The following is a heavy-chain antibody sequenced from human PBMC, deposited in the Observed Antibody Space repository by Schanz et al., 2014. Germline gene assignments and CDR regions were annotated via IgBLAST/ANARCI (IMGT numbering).Heavy chain of an antibody. CDR3: ARDTTWRLDL. J-gene: IGHJ2*01. D-gene: IGHD1-1*01. CDR1: GGSIRSGTYY. Sequence: QVQLQESGPGLVKPSQTLSLTCTVSGGSIRSGTYYWSWLRQPAEKALEWVGRVFPNGITNYNPSLKSRVTVDLYSTKSRYSLTLTSLTAADTAVYYCARDTTWRLDLWGRGTLVTVSS. V-gene: IGHV4-61*02. CDR2: VFPNGIT.